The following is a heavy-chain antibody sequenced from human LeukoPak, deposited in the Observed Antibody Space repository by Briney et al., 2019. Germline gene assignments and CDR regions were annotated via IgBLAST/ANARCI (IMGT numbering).Heavy chain of an antibody. Sequence: GGSLRLSCAASGFTFSSYAMHWVHQAPGKGLEYVSAISSNGGSTYYANSVKGRFTISRDNSKNTLYLQMGSLRAEDMAVYYCATLGVSHFDYWGQGTLVTVSS. J-gene: IGHJ4*02. D-gene: IGHD3-10*01. CDR1: GFTFSSYA. CDR3: ATLGVSHFDY. CDR2: ISSNGGST. V-gene: IGHV3-64*01.